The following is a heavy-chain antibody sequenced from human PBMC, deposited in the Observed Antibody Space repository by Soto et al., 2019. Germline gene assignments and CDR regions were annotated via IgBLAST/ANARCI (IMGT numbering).Heavy chain of an antibody. D-gene: IGHD7-27*01. CDR2: IDTSGKT. CDR3: AKDESGAADI. J-gene: IGHJ3*02. Sequence: QVQLQESGPGLVEPSETLSLTCTVSGGSLTAYSWNWIRQPVGKGLEWIGRIDTSGKTNYIPSLKSRLPMSIDRFKNQFSLNLKFVTAADTAVYFCAKDESGAADIWGQGTMVTVS. CDR1: GGSLTAYS. V-gene: IGHV4-4*07.